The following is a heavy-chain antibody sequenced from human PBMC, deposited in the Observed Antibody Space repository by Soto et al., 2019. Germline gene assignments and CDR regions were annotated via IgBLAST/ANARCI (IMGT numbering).Heavy chain of an antibody. J-gene: IGHJ6*02. CDR1: GFTFSSYG. D-gene: IGHD2-2*01. V-gene: IGHV3-33*01. CDR3: ARDRYCSSTSCYANPNYYYGMDV. CDR2: IWYDGSNK. Sequence: LRLSCAASGFTFSSYGMHWVRQAPGKGLEWVAVIWYDGSNKYYADSVKGRFTISRDNAKNTLYLQMNSLRAEDTAVYYCARDRYCSSTSCYANPNYYYGMDVWGQGTTVTVSS.